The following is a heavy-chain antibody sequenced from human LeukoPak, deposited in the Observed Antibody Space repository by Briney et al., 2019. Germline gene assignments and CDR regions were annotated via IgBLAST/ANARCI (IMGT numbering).Heavy chain of an antibody. D-gene: IGHD7-27*01. J-gene: IGHJ4*02. Sequence: GRSLRLSCAASGFTLSSYGMHWVRQAPGKGLEWVAIIWYDGSNKYYADSVKGRFTISRDNSKNTLYLQMNSLRAEDTAVYYCAKDTWGSAGGGLDYWGQGTLVTVSS. CDR1: GFTLSSYG. CDR3: AKDTWGSAGGGLDY. V-gene: IGHV3-33*06. CDR2: IWYDGSNK.